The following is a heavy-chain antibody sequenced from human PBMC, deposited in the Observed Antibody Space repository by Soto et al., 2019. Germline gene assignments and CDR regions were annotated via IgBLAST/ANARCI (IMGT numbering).Heavy chain of an antibody. D-gene: IGHD6-13*01. CDR2: ISYSGST. Sequence: QVQLQESGPGLVEPSETLSLTCTVSGGSISGYFWSWIRQPPGKGLEWIGYISYSGSTNYNSSLKSRVTMSIDTSKNQFSLRLTSVTAADTAVYYCVRDGAATGSVYLDYWGQGTLVTVSS. J-gene: IGHJ4*02. V-gene: IGHV4-59*01. CDR3: VRDGAATGSVYLDY. CDR1: GGSISGYF.